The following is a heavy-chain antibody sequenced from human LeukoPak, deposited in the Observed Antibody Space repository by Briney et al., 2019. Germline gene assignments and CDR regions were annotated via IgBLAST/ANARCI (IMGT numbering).Heavy chain of an antibody. D-gene: IGHD1-26*01. J-gene: IGHJ6*02. Sequence: GGSLRLSCAASGFTFSNYAILWVRQAPGKGLEWVSSLSGNAGRPYYADSVKGRFTISRDNSKNTLYLQMNSLRAEDTAVYYCAKDHRDSGNYYYYYGLDVWGQGTMVTVSS. V-gene: IGHV3-23*01. CDR3: AKDHRDSGNYYYYYGLDV. CDR1: GFTFSNYA. CDR2: LSGNAGRP.